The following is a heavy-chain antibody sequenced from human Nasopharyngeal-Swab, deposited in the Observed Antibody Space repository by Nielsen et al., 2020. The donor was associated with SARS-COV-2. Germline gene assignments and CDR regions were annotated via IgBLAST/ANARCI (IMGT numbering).Heavy chain of an antibody. CDR1: GGSFSGYY. Sequence: GSLRLSCAVYGGSFSGYYWSWIRQPPGKGPEWIGEINHSGSTNYNPSLKSRVTISVDTSKNQFSLKLSSVTAADTAVYYCARDPSPGIAVAGTGAFDIWGQGTMVTVSS. V-gene: IGHV4-34*01. D-gene: IGHD6-19*01. J-gene: IGHJ3*02. CDR3: ARDPSPGIAVAGTGAFDI. CDR2: INHSGST.